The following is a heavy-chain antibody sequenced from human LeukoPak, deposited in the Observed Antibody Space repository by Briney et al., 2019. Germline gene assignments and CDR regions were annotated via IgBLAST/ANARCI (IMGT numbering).Heavy chain of an antibody. CDR2: ITSDGRDT. J-gene: IGHJ4*02. Sequence: GGSLRLSCAASGFTLSNYWMHWVRQAPGKGLVWVSRITSDGRDTSYADSVKGRFTISRDNSKNTLYLQMNSLRAEDTAVYYCAKDALSAAIIPYYFDYWGQGTLVTVSS. D-gene: IGHD2-2*02. CDR3: AKDALSAAIIPYYFDY. CDR1: GFTLSNYW. V-gene: IGHV3-74*01.